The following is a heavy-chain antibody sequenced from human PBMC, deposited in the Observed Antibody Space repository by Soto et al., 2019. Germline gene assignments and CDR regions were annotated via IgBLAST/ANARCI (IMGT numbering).Heavy chain of an antibody. D-gene: IGHD5-12*01. CDR2: ISAYNGNT. CDR1: GYTFTSYG. Sequence: QVQLVQSGAEVKKPGASVKVSCKASGYTFTSYGIGWVRQAPGQGLEWMGWISAYNGNTNYAQKLQGRVTMTTDTSTSTAYRGLRSLRSDHTAVYYCARGASTITGGGPADYWGQGTLVTVSS. CDR3: ARGASTITGGGPADY. V-gene: IGHV1-18*01. J-gene: IGHJ4*02.